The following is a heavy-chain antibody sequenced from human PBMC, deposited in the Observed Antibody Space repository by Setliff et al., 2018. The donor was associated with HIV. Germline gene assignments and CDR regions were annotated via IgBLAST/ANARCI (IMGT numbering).Heavy chain of an antibody. J-gene: IGHJ4*02. CDR3: ARDLLGSSSLVDY. Sequence: SETLSLTCTVSGGSISSSSYYWGWVRQPPGKGLEWIGSVYYSGTTYYNPSLTSRVIISLDTSKNQISLKLNSVTAADTAVYYCARDLLGSSSLVDYWGQGTLVTVSS. D-gene: IGHD6-6*01. V-gene: IGHV4-39*07. CDR1: GGSISSSSYY. CDR2: VYYSGTT.